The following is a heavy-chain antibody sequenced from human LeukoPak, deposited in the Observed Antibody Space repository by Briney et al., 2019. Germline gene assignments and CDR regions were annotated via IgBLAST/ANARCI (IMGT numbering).Heavy chain of an antibody. CDR2: INHSGST. Sequence: PSETLSLTCAVYGGSFSGYYWSWIRQPPGKGLEWIGEINHSGSTNYNPSLKSRVTISVDTSKNQFSLKLSSVTAADTAVYYCARGLVYAKNVWGKGTTVTVSS. V-gene: IGHV4-34*01. J-gene: IGHJ6*04. CDR1: GGSFSGYY. CDR3: ARGLVYAKNV. D-gene: IGHD1-14*01.